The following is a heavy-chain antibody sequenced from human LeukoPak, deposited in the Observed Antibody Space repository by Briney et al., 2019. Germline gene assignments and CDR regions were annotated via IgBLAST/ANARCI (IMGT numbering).Heavy chain of an antibody. CDR2: IYWNDDK. V-gene: IGHV2-5*01. CDR3: ARSYSDYDYFNNWFDP. CDR1: GFSLSTSGVG. Sequence: ESGPTLVKPTQPLTLTCTFSGFSLSTSGVGVGWIRHPPVKALEWLPLIYWNDDKRYTPSLKSRLTISKDTSKNQVVLTMTNMDPVDTATYYCARSYSDYDYFNNWFDPWGQGTLVTVSS. J-gene: IGHJ5*02. D-gene: IGHD5-12*01.